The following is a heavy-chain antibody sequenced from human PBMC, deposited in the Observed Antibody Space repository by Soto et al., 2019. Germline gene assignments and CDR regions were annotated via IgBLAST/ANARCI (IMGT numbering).Heavy chain of an antibody. CDR2: IGNSGDGT. D-gene: IGHD2-21*01. J-gene: IGHJ4*02. CDR1: GFTFSGYT. Sequence: GGSLRLSCAASGFTFSGYTMNWVRQAPGKGLEWVAVIGNSGDGTHYADSVTGRFTISRDNSKNTLYLQMESLRAEDTAVYYCVKDVWDYWGQGVLVTVSS. V-gene: IGHV3-23*01. CDR3: VKDVWDY.